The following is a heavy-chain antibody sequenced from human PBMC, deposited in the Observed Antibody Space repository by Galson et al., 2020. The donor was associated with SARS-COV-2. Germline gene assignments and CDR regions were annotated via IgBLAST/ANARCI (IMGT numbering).Heavy chain of an antibody. Sequence: ASVKVSCKASGYTFTGYHIHWVRQAPGQGLEWMGIINPSDGCANSAQRFRGAKSAQKFQGRVTMTRDTSTTTVYMELGGLRSEDTAVYYCARELDATYYFDYWGQGTLVTVSS. D-gene: IGHD3-3*01. CDR2: INPSDGCA. CDR3: ARELDATYYFDY. V-gene: IGHV1-46*01. J-gene: IGHJ4*02. CDR1: GYTFTGYH.